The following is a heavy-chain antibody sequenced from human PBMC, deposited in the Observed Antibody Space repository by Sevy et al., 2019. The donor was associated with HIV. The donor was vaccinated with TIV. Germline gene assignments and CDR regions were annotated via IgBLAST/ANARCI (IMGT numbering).Heavy chain of an antibody. CDR1: GGSISSSSYY. CDR3: ARHSRLRFFSPINYYYYGMDV. V-gene: IGHV4-39*01. D-gene: IGHD3-3*01. J-gene: IGHJ6*02. CDR2: IYYRGST. Sequence: SETLSLTCTVSGGSISSSSYYWGWIRQPPGKGLEGIGSIYYRGSTYYNPSLKSRVTISVDTSKNQFSLKLSSVTAADKAVYYCARHSRLRFFSPINYYYYGMDVWGQGTTVTVSS.